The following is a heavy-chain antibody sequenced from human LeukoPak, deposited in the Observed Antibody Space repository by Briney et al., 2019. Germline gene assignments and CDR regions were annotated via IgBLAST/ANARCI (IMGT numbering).Heavy chain of an antibody. CDR2: INPNSGGT. CDR1: GYTYSGFY. CDR3: AELTGDPNY. Sequence: GASVKVSCKASGYTYSGFYIHWVRQAPGQGLEDMGWINPNSGGTNYAQNFQGRVTMTRDTSISTVYMELSSLTSDDTAVYYCAELTGDPNYWGQGTLVTVSS. D-gene: IGHD4-17*01. J-gene: IGHJ4*02. V-gene: IGHV1-2*02.